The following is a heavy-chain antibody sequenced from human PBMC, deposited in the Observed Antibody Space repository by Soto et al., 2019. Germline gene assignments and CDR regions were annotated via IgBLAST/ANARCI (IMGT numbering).Heavy chain of an antibody. J-gene: IGHJ4*02. V-gene: IGHV4-34*01. Sequence: QVQLQQWGAGLLKTSETLSLTCAVYGGSFSGYYWSWIRQPPGKGLEWIGEINHSGSTNYNPSLKSRVTISVDTSKNQVYLKLSSVTAADTAVYYCARDSLQFFDYWGQGTLVTVSS. CDR2: INHSGST. CDR1: GGSFSGYY. D-gene: IGHD4-4*01. CDR3: ARDSLQFFDY.